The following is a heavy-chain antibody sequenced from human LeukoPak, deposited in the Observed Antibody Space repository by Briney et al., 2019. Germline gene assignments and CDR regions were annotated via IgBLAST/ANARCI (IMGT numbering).Heavy chain of an antibody. CDR3: ARGRIAKIVVVHSFHYGMDV. V-gene: IGHV4-34*01. J-gene: IGHJ6*02. CDR2: INDYTGNT. Sequence: SETLSLTCDVFGGTFTDYFWTWIRQSPGKGLEWIGEINDYTGNTNYNPSLNSRVSISLEKSKNQFSLELRSVTAADTAVYYCARGRIAKIVVVHSFHYGMDVWGQGTTVTVSS. D-gene: IGHD3-22*01. CDR1: GGTFTDYF.